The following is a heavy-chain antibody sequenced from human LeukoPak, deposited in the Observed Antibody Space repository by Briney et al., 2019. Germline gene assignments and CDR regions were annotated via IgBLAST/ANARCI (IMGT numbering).Heavy chain of an antibody. V-gene: IGHV3-21*01. J-gene: IGHJ6*04. Sequence: GGSLRLSCAASGFTFSSYSMNWLRQAPWKGLEWVSSISSSSSYIYYADSVKGRFTISRDNAKNSLYLQVNSLRAEDTAVYYCARDRGHYGMDVWGKGTTVTVSS. CDR1: GFTFSSYS. CDR3: ARDRGHYGMDV. CDR2: ISSSSSYI.